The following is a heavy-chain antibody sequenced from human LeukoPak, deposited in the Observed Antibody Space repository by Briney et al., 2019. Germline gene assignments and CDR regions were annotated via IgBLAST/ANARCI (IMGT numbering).Heavy chain of an antibody. CDR3: AKDSEYYYDSSGYYYSDY. D-gene: IGHD3-22*01. V-gene: IGHV3-23*01. Sequence: PGGSLRLSCAASGFTFSSYAMSWVRQAPGKGLEWVSAISGSGGNTYYADSVKGRFTISRDNSKNTLYLQMNSLRAEDTAVYYCAKDSEYYYDSSGYYYSDYWGQGTLVTVSS. CDR2: ISGSGGNT. CDR1: GFTFSSYA. J-gene: IGHJ4*02.